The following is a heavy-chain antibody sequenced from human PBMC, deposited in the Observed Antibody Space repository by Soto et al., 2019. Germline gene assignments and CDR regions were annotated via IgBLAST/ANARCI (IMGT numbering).Heavy chain of an antibody. CDR1: GFIVSHNY. V-gene: IGHV3-53*01. D-gene: IGHD1-20*01. J-gene: IGHJ4*02. CDR3: ARGITGTTFDY. CDR2: IYSSGTT. Sequence: GPLILSCPPSGFIVSHNYMSWVRQAPGTGLEWVSVIYSSGTTYYADSVKGRFTISRDDSKNTLYLQMNSLRAEDTAVYYCARGITGTTFDYWGQGTLVTVYS.